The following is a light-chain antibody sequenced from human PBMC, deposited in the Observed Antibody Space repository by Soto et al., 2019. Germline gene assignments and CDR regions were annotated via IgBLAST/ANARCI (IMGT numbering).Light chain of an antibody. CDR2: GAS. J-gene: IGKJ2*01. Sequence: EIVVTQAPATLSVSPGDSATLSCSASQTISSNLAWYRQRPGQAPRLLIHGASTSATGVPARFSGSGSRTGFTLTVTSLQYQDFAGYYCQLFRDGPLLYSFGQWTKVQI. CDR3: QLFRDGPLLYS. V-gene: IGKV3-15*01. CDR1: QTISSN.